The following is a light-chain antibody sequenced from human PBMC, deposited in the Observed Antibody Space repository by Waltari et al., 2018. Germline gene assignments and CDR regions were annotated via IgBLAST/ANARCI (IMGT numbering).Light chain of an antibody. CDR2: DIS. Sequence: EVVLTQSPATLSLSPGESATLSCRASQSVRSYLPWYQQKPGQAPRLLLFDISNRATGIPARFSGSRSGTDFTLTISSPEPEDSAVYFCQQRSNWPLTFGGGTKVEIK. CDR3: QQRSNWPLT. J-gene: IGKJ4*01. CDR1: QSVRSY. V-gene: IGKV3-11*01.